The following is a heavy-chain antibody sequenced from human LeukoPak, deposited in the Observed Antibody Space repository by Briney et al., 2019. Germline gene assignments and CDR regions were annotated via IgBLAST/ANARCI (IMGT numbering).Heavy chain of an antibody. D-gene: IGHD1-20*01. CDR3: ARDFKESNWNEGHWFDP. CDR2: IIPIFDIT. V-gene: IGHV1-69*04. J-gene: IGHJ5*02. CDR1: GGTFSSYS. Sequence: SVKVSCKTSGGTFSSYSISWVRHAPAQGLEWMWRIIPIFDITNYEQKFQGRLTITADKSTSTAYMELSSLRSEDTAVHYCARDFKESNWNEGHWFDPWGEGTLLTVSS.